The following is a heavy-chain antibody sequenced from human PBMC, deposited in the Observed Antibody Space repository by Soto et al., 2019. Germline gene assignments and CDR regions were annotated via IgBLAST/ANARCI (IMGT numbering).Heavy chain of an antibody. V-gene: IGHV5-51*01. CDR1: GYSFTSYW. J-gene: IGHJ6*02. Sequence: GESLKISCKGSGYSFTSYWIGWVRQMPGKGLEWMGIIYPGDSDTRYSPSFQGQVTISADKSISTAYLQWSSLKASDTAMYYCAIRGGHDSSSGRPYYYYGMDVWGQGTTVTVS. CDR2: IYPGDSDT. CDR3: AIRGGHDSSSGRPYYYYGMDV. D-gene: IGHD6-13*01.